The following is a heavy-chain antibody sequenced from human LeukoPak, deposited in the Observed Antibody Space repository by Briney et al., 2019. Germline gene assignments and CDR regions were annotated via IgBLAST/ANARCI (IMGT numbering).Heavy chain of an antibody. J-gene: IGHJ4*02. V-gene: IGHV1-8*03. CDR3: ARGQEQWEPASY. CDR2: MNPNSGNT. D-gene: IGHD1-26*01. Sequence: ASVKASRKASGYTFTSYDINWVRQATGQGLEWMGWMNPNSGNTGYAQKFQGRVTITRNTSISTAYMELSSLRSEDTAVYYCARGQEQWEPASYWGQRTFVTLSS. CDR1: GYTFTSYD.